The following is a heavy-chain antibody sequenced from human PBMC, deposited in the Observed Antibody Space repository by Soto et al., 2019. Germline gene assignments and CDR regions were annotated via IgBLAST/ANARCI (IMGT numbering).Heavy chain of an antibody. J-gene: IGHJ3*02. D-gene: IGHD5-18*01. Sequence: SETVSLTCAVYGGSFSGYYWSWIRQPPGKGLEWIGEINHSGSTNYNPSLKSRVTISVDTSKNQFSLKLSSVTAADTAVYYCARADRGTWIQLWLPGAFDIWGQGTMVT. CDR2: INHSGST. CDR3: ARADRGTWIQLWLPGAFDI. V-gene: IGHV4-34*01. CDR1: GGSFSGYY.